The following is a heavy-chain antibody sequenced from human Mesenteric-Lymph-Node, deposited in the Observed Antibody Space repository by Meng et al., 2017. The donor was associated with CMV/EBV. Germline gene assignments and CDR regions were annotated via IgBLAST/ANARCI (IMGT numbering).Heavy chain of an antibody. V-gene: IGHV3-30*02. D-gene: IGHD5-12*01. CDR1: GFTFSSYG. Sequence: GESLKISCPASGFTFSSYGMHWVRQAPGKGLEWVAFIRYDGSSQYYADSVKGRLTVSRDNSKNTMYLQMNSLRPEDTALYYCAKVGYAGYDWHAFDIWGQGTMVTVSS. J-gene: IGHJ3*02. CDR2: IRYDGSSQ. CDR3: AKVGYAGYDWHAFDI.